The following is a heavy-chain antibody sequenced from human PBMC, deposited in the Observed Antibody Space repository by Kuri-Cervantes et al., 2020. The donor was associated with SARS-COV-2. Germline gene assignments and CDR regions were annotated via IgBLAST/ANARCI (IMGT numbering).Heavy chain of an antibody. Sequence: GSLRLSCTVSGYSISSGYYWGWIRQPPGKGLEWIGEINHSGSTNYNPSLKSRVTISVDTSKNQFSLKLSSVTAADTAVYYCARARPDFWSGYYPAYFDYWGQGTLVTVSS. D-gene: IGHD3-3*01. CDR3: ARARPDFWSGYYPAYFDY. J-gene: IGHJ4*02. CDR2: INHSGST. V-gene: IGHV4-38-2*02. CDR1: GYSISSGYY.